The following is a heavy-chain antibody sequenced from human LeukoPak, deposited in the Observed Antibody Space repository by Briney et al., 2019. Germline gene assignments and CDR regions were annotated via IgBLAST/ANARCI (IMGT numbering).Heavy chain of an antibody. Sequence: SETLSLTCAVYGGSSSGYYWTWVRQPAGKGLEWIGRIYTSGSTKYNPSLKSRISMSVDTSENQFSLRLSSVTAADTAVYYCARGCGSTSCHSFDYWGQGTLVTVSS. CDR1: GGSSSGYY. D-gene: IGHD2-2*01. V-gene: IGHV4-59*10. CDR2: IYTSGST. CDR3: ARGCGSTSCHSFDY. J-gene: IGHJ4*02.